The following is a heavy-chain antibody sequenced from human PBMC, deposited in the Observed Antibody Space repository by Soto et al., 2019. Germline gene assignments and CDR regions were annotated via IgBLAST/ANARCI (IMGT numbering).Heavy chain of an antibody. Sequence: GESLKISCAASGFTFSSYAMSWVRQAPGKGLEWVSAISGSGGSTYYADSVKGRFTISRDNSKNTLYLQMNSLRAEDTAVYYCAKSGSGWYFDYWGQGTLVTVSS. CDR1: GFTFSSYA. J-gene: IGHJ4*02. D-gene: IGHD6-19*01. V-gene: IGHV3-23*01. CDR2: ISGSGGST. CDR3: AKSGSGWYFDY.